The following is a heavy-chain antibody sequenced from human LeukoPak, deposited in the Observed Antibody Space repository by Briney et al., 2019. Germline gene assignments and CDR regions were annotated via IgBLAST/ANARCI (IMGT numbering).Heavy chain of an antibody. V-gene: IGHV1-69*05. J-gene: IGHJ3*02. CDR1: GGXFXSYA. D-gene: IGHD3-10*01. Sequence: VTVXCXASGGXFXSYAISWVGQAPGQGLEWMGGIIPIFGTANYAQKFQGRVTITTDESTSTAYMELSSLRSEDTAVYYCARAFYGSGSYDAFDIWGQGTMVTVSS. CDR2: IIPIFGTA. CDR3: ARAFYGSGSYDAFDI.